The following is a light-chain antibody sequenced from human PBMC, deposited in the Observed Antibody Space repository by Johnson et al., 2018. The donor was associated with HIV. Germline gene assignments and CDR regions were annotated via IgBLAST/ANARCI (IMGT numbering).Light chain of an antibody. J-gene: IGLJ1*01. Sequence: QPVLTQPPSVSAAPGHQVTISCSGSSSNIANNYVSWYQHLPGTAPKLLIYENNKRPSGIPDRFSGSKSGTSATLAITGLQTGDEADYYCGTWDSSLSASYVFGTGTKVTVL. CDR3: GTWDSSLSASYV. CDR1: SSNIANNY. V-gene: IGLV1-51*02. CDR2: ENN.